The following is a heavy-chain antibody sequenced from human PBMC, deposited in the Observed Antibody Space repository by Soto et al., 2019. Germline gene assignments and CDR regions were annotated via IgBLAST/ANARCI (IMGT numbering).Heavy chain of an antibody. CDR3: ALIVVTLAFDI. V-gene: IGHV4-34*01. D-gene: IGHD3-22*01. Sequence: SETLSLTCAVYGWSFSGYYWSWIRQPPGKGLEWIGEINHSGSTSYNPSLKSRVTISVDTSKNQFSLKLSSVTAADTAVYYCALIVVTLAFDIWGQGTMVTVSS. CDR2: INHSGST. CDR1: GWSFSGYY. J-gene: IGHJ3*02.